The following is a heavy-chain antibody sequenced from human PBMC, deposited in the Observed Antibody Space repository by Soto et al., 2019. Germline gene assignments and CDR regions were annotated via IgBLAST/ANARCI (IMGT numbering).Heavy chain of an antibody. Sequence: DSVKVSCKASGYTFTSYAMHWVRQAPGQRHEWMGWINAGNGNTKYSQKFQGRVNITRDTSASTAYMELSSVRSEDTAVYYCSRDLQSYDILTGYRYGMDVWGQGTTVTVSS. CDR2: INAGNGNT. CDR1: GYTFTSYA. D-gene: IGHD3-9*01. V-gene: IGHV1-3*01. CDR3: SRDLQSYDILTGYRYGMDV. J-gene: IGHJ6*02.